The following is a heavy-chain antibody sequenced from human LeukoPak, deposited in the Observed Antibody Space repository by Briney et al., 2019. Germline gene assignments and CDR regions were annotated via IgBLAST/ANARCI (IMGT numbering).Heavy chain of an antibody. CDR2: IYPGDSDT. Sequence: PGASLQISCKGSGYSFTNYWIGGVRQMPGKGLEGMGIIYPGDSDTRDSPSFQGQVTLSADKSISTAYLQWSSLKASDTAMYYCARLTPYYYMDVWGKGTTVTVSS. J-gene: IGHJ6*03. CDR3: ARLTPYYYMDV. V-gene: IGHV5-51*01. CDR1: GYSFTNYW.